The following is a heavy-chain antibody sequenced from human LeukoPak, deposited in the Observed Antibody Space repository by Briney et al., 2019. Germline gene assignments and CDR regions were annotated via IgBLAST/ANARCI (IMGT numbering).Heavy chain of an antibody. D-gene: IGHD2-2*03. CDR1: GYTFTSYA. V-gene: IGHV3-23*01. J-gene: IGHJ5*02. CDR3: AKVDIVVVPAADL. Sequence: SCKASGYTFTSYAMSWVRQAPGKGLEWVSSISGSGGSTYYADSVKGRFTISRDNSKNTLYLQMNGLRAEDTAVYYCAKVDIVVVPAADLWGQGTLVTVSS. CDR2: ISGSGGST.